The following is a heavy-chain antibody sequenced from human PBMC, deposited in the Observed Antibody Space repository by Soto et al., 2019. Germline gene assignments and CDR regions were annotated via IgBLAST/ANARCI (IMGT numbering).Heavy chain of an antibody. Sequence: EVQLVESGGGLVQPGGSLRLSCAASGFTFSRFWMSWVRQAPGKGLEWVANIKYDGSDKYYGDSVKGRFTISRDNAKNSLSLQMNSLRAEDTAVYYCARGPAAYDSWSGYFYSWGQGTLVIAST. J-gene: IGHJ4*02. CDR1: GFTFSRFW. D-gene: IGHD3-3*01. V-gene: IGHV3-7*05. CDR2: IKYDGSDK. CDR3: ARGPAAYDSWSGYFYS.